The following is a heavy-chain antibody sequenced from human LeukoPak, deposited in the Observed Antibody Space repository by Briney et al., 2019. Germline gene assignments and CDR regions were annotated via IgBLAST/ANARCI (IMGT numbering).Heavy chain of an antibody. D-gene: IGHD1-26*01. CDR2: ISGSGGST. Sequence: GGSLRLSCAASGFTFSSFAMSWVRQAPGEGLEWVSAISGSGGSTYYADSVKGRFAISRDNSKNTLYLQMNSLRAEDTAVYYCAKDREGAFDIWGQGTMVTVSS. CDR1: GFTFSSFA. J-gene: IGHJ3*02. V-gene: IGHV3-23*01. CDR3: AKDREGAFDI.